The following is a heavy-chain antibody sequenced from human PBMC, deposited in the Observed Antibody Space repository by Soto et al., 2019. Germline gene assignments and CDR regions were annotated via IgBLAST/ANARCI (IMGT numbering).Heavy chain of an antibody. J-gene: IGHJ4*02. CDR2: IVVGSGNT. Sequence: VASVKVSCKASGFSFISSAVQWVRQARGQRLEYIGWIVVGSGNTNYAQKFQERVTITRDKSTSTAYMELSSLRSEDTAVYYCAADSNPYYDSWRAFDYWGQGTLVTVSS. CDR1: GFSFISSA. CDR3: AADSNPYYDSWRAFDY. V-gene: IGHV1-58*01. D-gene: IGHD3-3*01.